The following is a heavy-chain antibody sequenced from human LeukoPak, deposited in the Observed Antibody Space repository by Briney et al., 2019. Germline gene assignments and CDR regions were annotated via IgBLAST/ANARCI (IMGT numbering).Heavy chain of an antibody. CDR2: ITTDGST. Sequence: GGSLKLSCVATGFNFYNEYMHWVRQAPGKGLVLVSRITTDGSTTYADSVRGRFTISRDNAKNTLYLQMNSLRAEDTAVYYCSRDYPGEHNAFDIWGQGTMISVSS. CDR3: SRDYPGEHNAFDI. CDR1: GFNFYNEY. V-gene: IGHV3-74*01. J-gene: IGHJ3*02. D-gene: IGHD7-27*01.